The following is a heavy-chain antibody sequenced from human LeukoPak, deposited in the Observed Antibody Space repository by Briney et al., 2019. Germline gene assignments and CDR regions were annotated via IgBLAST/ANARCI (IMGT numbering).Heavy chain of an antibody. J-gene: IGHJ4*02. CDR3: TTYRSAR. CDR1: GLTFSNAW. Sequence: GGSLRLSCAASGLTFSNAWMSWVRPAPGKGLEWVGRIKSKTDRGTPDYAAPEKGRFTISRDNSKNTLYLQMNSLKTEDTAVYYCTTYRSARWGQGTLVTVSS. V-gene: IGHV3-15*01. D-gene: IGHD6-19*01. CDR2: IKSKTDRGTP.